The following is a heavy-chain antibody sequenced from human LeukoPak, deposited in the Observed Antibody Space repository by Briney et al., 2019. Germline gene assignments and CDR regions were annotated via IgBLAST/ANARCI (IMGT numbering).Heavy chain of an antibody. CDR1: GFTFNKFA. J-gene: IGHJ5*02. CDR3: AKDLLFPRFGSES. D-gene: IGHD3-10*01. V-gene: IGHV3-23*01. Sequence: GGSLRLSCAASGFTFNKFALSWVRQAPGTGLEWVSAISINGDGTYYADSVRGRFTISRDNSKNTLYLQMNSLKTEDTAVYYCAKDLLFPRFGSESWGQGTLVTVSS. CDR2: ISINGDGT.